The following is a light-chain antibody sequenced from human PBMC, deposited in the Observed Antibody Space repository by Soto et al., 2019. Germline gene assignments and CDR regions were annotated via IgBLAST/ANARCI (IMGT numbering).Light chain of an antibody. CDR1: SSDVGSYNL. J-gene: IGLJ1*01. CDR2: EVS. Sequence: QSALTQPASVSGSPGQLITISCTGTSSDVGSYNLVSWYQQHPGKAPKLMIYEVSKRPSGVSNRFSGSKSGNTASLTISGVQAEDEADYYCCSYAGSSTYVFGTGTKVTVL. CDR3: CSYAGSSTYV. V-gene: IGLV2-23*02.